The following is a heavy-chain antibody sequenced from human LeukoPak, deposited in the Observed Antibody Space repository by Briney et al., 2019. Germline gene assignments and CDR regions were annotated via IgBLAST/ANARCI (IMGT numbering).Heavy chain of an antibody. CDR2: IDKKDNLYAT. J-gene: IGHJ5*02. D-gene: IGHD2-15*01. CDR1: GFTFSGSA. V-gene: IGHV3-73*01. Sequence: GGSLRLSCAASGFTFSGSAVHWVRQSSGKGLEWVGHIDKKDNLYATAYAESVKGRFTISRDDSKDTAFLHMDSLKTEDTALYYCTRDRGTYNWFDPWGRGTLVTVSS. CDR3: TRDRGTYNWFDP.